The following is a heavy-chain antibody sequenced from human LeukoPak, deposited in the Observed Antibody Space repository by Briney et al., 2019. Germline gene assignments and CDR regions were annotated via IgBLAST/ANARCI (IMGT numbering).Heavy chain of an antibody. D-gene: IGHD3-10*01. CDR3: ARVLSYYGSGSTWDYFDY. V-gene: IGHV3-21*01. Sequence: GGSLRLSCAASGFALSSYSMNWVRQAPGKGLEWGSSISSSSSYIYYADSVKGRFTISRDNAKNSLYLQMNSLRAEDTAVYYCARVLSYYGSGSTWDYFDYWGQGTLVTVSS. CDR1: GFALSSYS. J-gene: IGHJ4*02. CDR2: ISSSSSYI.